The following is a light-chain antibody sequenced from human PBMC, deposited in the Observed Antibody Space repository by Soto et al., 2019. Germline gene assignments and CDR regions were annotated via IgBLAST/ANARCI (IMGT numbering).Light chain of an antibody. J-gene: IGLJ3*02. CDR3: QSYDSSLSGWV. CDR2: GNS. CDR1: SSNIGAGYD. Sequence: QSVLTQPPSVSRAPGQRVTISCTGSSSNIGAGYDVHWYQQLPGTAPKLLIYGNSNRPSGVPDRFSGSKSGTSASLAITGLQAEDEADYYCQSYDSSLSGWVLGGGTKLTVL. V-gene: IGLV1-40*01.